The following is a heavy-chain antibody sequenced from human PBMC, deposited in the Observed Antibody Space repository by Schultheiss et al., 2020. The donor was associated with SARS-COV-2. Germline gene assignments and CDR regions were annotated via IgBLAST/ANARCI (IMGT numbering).Heavy chain of an antibody. CDR3: ARVQATAFDI. CDR2: IYSGGST. V-gene: IGHV3-53*01. Sequence: GESLKISCAASGFTFSSYAMSWVRQAPGKGLEWVSVIYSGGSTYYADSVKGRFTISRDNSKNTLYLQMNSLRAEDTAVYYCARVQATAFDIWGQGTMVTVSS. J-gene: IGHJ3*02. CDR1: GFTFSSYA. D-gene: IGHD5-12*01.